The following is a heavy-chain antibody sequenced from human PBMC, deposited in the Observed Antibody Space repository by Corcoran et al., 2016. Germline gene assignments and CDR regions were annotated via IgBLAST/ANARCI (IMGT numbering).Heavy chain of an antibody. V-gene: IGHV3-53*01. D-gene: IGHD3-22*01. CDR3: AGDWVVIGYYYGMDV. J-gene: IGHJ6*02. CDR2: IYSGGST. CDR1: GFTVSSNY. Sequence: EVQLVESGGGLIQPGGSLRLSCAASGFTVSSNYMSWVRQAPGKGLEWVSVIYSGGSTYYADSVKGRFTISRDNSKNTLYLQMNSLRAEDTAVYYCAGDWVVIGYYYGMDVWGQGTTVTVSS.